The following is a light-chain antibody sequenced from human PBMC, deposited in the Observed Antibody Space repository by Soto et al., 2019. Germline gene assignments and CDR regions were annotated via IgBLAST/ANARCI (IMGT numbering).Light chain of an antibody. CDR1: QSVLYSSNNKNY. J-gene: IGKJ1*01. CDR2: WAS. V-gene: IGKV4-1*01. Sequence: DIVMTQSPDSLAVSLGERATINCKSSQSVLYSSNNKNYLAWYQQKPGQPPKLLIYWASTRESGVPDRFSGSGSGTEFTLSISTLQAEDVAVYHCQQYFTSPQTFGQGTKVEIK. CDR3: QQYFTSPQT.